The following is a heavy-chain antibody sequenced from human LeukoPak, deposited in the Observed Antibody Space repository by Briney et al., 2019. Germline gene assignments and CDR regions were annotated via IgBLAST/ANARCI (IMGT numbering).Heavy chain of an antibody. CDR3: ARAVGFHDPFDI. CDR2: IYSGGNT. D-gene: IGHD3-3*01. J-gene: IGHJ3*02. Sequence: GGSLRLSCAASGFIFSVNYMTWVRQAPGKGLEWVSVIYSGGNTYYSDSVKGRFNISRDNSKNTLFLQMNSLKSEDTAMYYCARAVGFHDPFDIWGQGTVVAVSS. CDR1: GFIFSVNY. V-gene: IGHV3-66*02.